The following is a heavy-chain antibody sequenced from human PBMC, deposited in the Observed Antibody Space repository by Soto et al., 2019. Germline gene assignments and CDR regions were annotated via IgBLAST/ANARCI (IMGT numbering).Heavy chain of an antibody. D-gene: IGHD5-12*01. V-gene: IGHV3-64D*08. CDR1: GFTCSSYA. CDR3: VKAPPATTNYYGMDV. Sequence: GGSLRLSCSASGFTCSSYAMHWVRQAPGKGLEYVSAISSNGGSTYYADSVKGRFTISRDNSKNTLYHQMSSLRAEDTAVYYCVKAPPATTNYYGMDVWGQGTTVTVSS. CDR2: ISSNGGST. J-gene: IGHJ6*02.